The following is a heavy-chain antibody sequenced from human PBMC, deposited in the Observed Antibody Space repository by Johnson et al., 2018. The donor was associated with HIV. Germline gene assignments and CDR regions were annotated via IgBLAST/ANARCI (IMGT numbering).Heavy chain of an antibody. V-gene: IGHV3-30*04. CDR2: ISYDGNNK. Sequence: VQLVESGGGLVQPGRSLRLSCAASKFTFSSYAMHWVRQAPGKGLEWVSFISYDGNNKYYRDSVKGRFTISRDNSKNTLYLQINSLRVEDTAVYYCASGHMWSGFWGQGTMVTVSS. CDR1: KFTFSSYA. D-gene: IGHD3/OR15-3a*01. J-gene: IGHJ3*01. CDR3: ASGHMWSGF.